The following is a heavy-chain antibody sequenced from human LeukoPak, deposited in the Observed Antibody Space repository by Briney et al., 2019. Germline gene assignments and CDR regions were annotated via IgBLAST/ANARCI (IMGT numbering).Heavy chain of an antibody. Sequence: GGSLRLSCAASGFMFSSYWMSWVRQAPGKGLEWVAYIKTDGSEKYYVDSVKGRFTISRDNAKNSLYLQMNSLRAEDTAVYYCATYSSLNRREFQYWGQGTLLTVSS. CDR2: IKTDGSEK. V-gene: IGHV3-7*01. CDR3: ATYSSLNRREFQY. D-gene: IGHD3-22*01. CDR1: GFMFSSYW. J-gene: IGHJ1*01.